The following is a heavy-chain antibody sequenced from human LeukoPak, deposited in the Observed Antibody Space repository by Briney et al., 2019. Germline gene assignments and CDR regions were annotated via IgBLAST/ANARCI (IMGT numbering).Heavy chain of an antibody. Sequence: SVKVSCRASGGTFSSYAISWVRQAPGQGLEWMGRIIPILGIANYAQKFQGRVTITADKSTSTAYMELSSLRSEDTAAYYCARLRYFDWEFDYWGQGTLVTVSS. CDR1: GGTFSSYA. J-gene: IGHJ4*02. CDR2: IIPILGIA. V-gene: IGHV1-69*04. CDR3: ARLRYFDWEFDY. D-gene: IGHD3-9*01.